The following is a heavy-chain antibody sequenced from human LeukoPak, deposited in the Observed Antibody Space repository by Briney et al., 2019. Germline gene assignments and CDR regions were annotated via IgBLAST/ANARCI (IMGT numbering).Heavy chain of an antibody. CDR1: GFTFSSYS. V-gene: IGHV3-21*01. CDR2: ISSSSSYI. D-gene: IGHD5-12*01. Sequence: GGSLRLSCAASGFTFSSYSMNWVRQAPGKGLEWVSSISSSSSYIYYADSVEGRFTISRDNAKNSLYLQMNSLRAEDTAVYYCASDAVATTYNLFDYWGQGTLVTVSS. J-gene: IGHJ4*02. CDR3: ASDAVATTYNLFDY.